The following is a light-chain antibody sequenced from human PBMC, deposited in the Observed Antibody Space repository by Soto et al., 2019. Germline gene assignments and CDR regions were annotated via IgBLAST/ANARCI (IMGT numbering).Light chain of an antibody. CDR2: DAS. V-gene: IGKV1-5*01. CDR3: QQYNSYPWT. CDR1: HSISSW. Sequence: DIQMTQSPSTLSASVGDRVTITCRASHSISSWLAWYQQKPGKAPKLLIYDASSLESGVPSRFSGSGSGTEFTLTITSLQPDDFATYYCQQYNSYPWTCGQGTKV. J-gene: IGKJ1*01.